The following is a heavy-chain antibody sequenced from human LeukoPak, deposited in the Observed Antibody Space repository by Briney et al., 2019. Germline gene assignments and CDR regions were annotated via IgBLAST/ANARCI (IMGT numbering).Heavy chain of an antibody. CDR1: GFIFSSYA. J-gene: IGHJ4*02. V-gene: IGHV3-23*01. Sequence: GGSLRLSCAASGFIFSSYAMSWVRQAPGKRLEWVSTISGSGGSTYYADSVKGRFTISRDNSKNTVYLQMNSLRAEDTAVYYCAKDRSCINDVRHGDFDYWGQGTLVTVSS. CDR2: ISGSGGST. CDR3: AKDRSCINDVRHGDFDY. D-gene: IGHD2-8*01.